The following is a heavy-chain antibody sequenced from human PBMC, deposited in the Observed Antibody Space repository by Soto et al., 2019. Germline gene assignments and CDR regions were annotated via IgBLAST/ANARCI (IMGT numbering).Heavy chain of an antibody. V-gene: IGHV3-15*07. CDR2: IKSKPNGGTT. Sequence: GALRLSCGASGFTFSNAWMNWVRQAPGKGLEWVGRIKSKPNGGTTDYAAPVKGRFSISRDDSNDTLYLLMNSLKTDDTAVYFWTTTAATGILNYWGQGT. J-gene: IGHJ4*02. D-gene: IGHD6-13*01. CDR3: TTTAATGILNY. CDR1: GFTFSNAW.